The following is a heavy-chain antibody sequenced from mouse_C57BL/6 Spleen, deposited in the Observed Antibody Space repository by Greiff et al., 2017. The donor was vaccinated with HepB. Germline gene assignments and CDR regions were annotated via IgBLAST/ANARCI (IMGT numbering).Heavy chain of an antibody. CDR2: IRSKSNNSAT. J-gene: IGHJ3*01. D-gene: IGHD4-1*01. CDR1: GFSFNTYA. CDR3: VGGLDWAGFAY. Sequence: EVKLMESGGGLVQPQGSLKLSCAASGFSFNTYAMNWVRQAPGKGLEWVARIRSKSNNSATYYADSVHDRFTISRDDSESMLYLQMHNLNAEDTAMYYCVGGLDWAGFAYWGQGTLVTVSA. V-gene: IGHV10-1*01.